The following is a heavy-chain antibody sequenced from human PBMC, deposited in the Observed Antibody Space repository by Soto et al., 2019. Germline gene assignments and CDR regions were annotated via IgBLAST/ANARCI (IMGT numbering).Heavy chain of an antibody. CDR1: GGSISSYY. CDR3: AGDSYYDFWSGYDTGAGRDGMDV. V-gene: IGHV4-59*01. Sequence: SETLSLTCTVSGGSISSYYWSWIRQPPGKGLEWIGYIYYSGGTNYNPSLKSRVTITVGTTKNKFNLKLTSVTAANTVMYYCAGDSYYDFWSGYDTGAGRDGMDVWGQGTTVTVSS. CDR2: IYYSGGT. J-gene: IGHJ6*02. D-gene: IGHD3-3*01.